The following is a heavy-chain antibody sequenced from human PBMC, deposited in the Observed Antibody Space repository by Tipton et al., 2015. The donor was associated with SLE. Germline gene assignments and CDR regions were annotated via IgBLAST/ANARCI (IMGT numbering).Heavy chain of an antibody. Sequence: TLSLTCTVSGGFIRGYYWSWIRQPPGKGLEWIGYISYSGSTNYNPSLKSRVTISVDPSKNQFSLKLSSVTAADTAVYYCATVNCSLDGCILDSLVRGTLVTVSS. V-gene: IGHV4-59*01. CDR3: ATVNCSLDGCILDS. J-gene: IGHJ4*02. CDR1: GGFIRGYY. D-gene: IGHD2-15*01. CDR2: ISYSGST.